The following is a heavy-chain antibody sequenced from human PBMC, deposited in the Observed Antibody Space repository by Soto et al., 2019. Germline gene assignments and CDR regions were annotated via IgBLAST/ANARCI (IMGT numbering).Heavy chain of an antibody. D-gene: IGHD1-1*01. Sequence: ASLKVSCKSSGYTFTSYGISWVRQAPGQGLEWMGWISAYNGNTNYAQKFQGRVTMTRDTSTSTVYMELSSLRSEDTAVYYCARDSTTGTTPDAFDIWGQGTMVTVSS. J-gene: IGHJ3*02. V-gene: IGHV1-18*01. CDR1: GYTFTSYG. CDR3: ARDSTTGTTPDAFDI. CDR2: ISAYNGNT.